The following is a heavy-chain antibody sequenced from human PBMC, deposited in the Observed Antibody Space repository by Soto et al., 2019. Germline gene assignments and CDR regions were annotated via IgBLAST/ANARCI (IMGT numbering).Heavy chain of an antibody. Sequence: SETLSLTCAVYGGSFSGYYWSWIRQPPGKGLEWIGEINHSGSTNYNPSLKSRVTISVDTSKDQFSLKLSSVTAADTAVYYCARRATRTKNWFDPWGQGTLVTVSS. CDR3: ARRATRTKNWFDP. CDR1: GGSFSGYY. V-gene: IGHV4-34*01. J-gene: IGHJ5*02. D-gene: IGHD5-12*01. CDR2: INHSGST.